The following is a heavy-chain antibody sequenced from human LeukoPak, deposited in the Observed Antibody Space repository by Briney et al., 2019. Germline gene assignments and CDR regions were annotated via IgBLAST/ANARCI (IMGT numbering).Heavy chain of an antibody. J-gene: IGHJ4*02. D-gene: IGHD2-2*01. V-gene: IGHV3-23*01. Sequence: GGSLRLSCAASGFTFTNYAMSWVRQAPGKGLEWVSVIGFGGASTYYADSVKGRFTISRDNSENTLHLQMDSLRAEDTAVYYCAKDRRLRGNVVVVPAAKYYFDYWGQGTLVTVSS. CDR3: AKDRRLRGNVVVVPAAKYYFDY. CDR1: GFTFTNYA. CDR2: IGFGGAST.